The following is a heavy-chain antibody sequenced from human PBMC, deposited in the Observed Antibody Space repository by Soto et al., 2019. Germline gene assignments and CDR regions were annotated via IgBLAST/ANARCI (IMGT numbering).Heavy chain of an antibody. CDR1: GGSMSSGGYS. D-gene: IGHD6-13*01. J-gene: IGHJ5*02. Sequence: SETLSLTCTVSGGSMSSGGYSWNWIRQHPGKGLEWIGTIYYSGSTYSNPSLKSRVTISVDTSKNQFSLKLSSVTAADTAVYYCAREGRPSYSSSWNWFDPWGQGTLVTVSS. V-gene: IGHV4-31*03. CDR2: IYYSGST. CDR3: AREGRPSYSSSWNWFDP.